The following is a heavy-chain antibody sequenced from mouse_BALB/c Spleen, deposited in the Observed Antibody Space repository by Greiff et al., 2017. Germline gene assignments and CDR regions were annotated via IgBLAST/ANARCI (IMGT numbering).Heavy chain of an antibody. CDR2: IDPENGDT. CDR1: GFNIKDYY. D-gene: IGHD3-1*01. Sequence: VQLQQSGAELVRSGASVKLSCTASGFNIKDYYMHWVKQRPEQGLEWIGWIDPENGDTEYAPKFQGKATMTADTSSNTAYLQLSSLTSEDTAVYYCNAGGSGLAWLAYWGQGTLVTVSA. V-gene: IGHV14-4*02. J-gene: IGHJ3*01. CDR3: NAGGSGLAWLAY.